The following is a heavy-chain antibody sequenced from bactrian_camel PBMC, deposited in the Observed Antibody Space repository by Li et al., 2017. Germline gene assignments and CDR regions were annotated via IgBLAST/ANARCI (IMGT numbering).Heavy chain of an antibody. CDR3: ATHLRTGRWNDAQKYLY. Sequence: VQLVESGGGSVQTGGSLRLSCVLSGNTRSRNVMGWFRQVPGKEREAVAAIYTDVGRTYYADFAKGRFTASEDNDKGIVWLQMNDLRPEDTGMYYCATHLRTGRWNDAQKYLYWGQGTQVTVS. CDR1: GNTRSRNV. V-gene: IGHV3S54*01. J-gene: IGHJ4*01. D-gene: IGHD1*01. CDR2: IYTDVGRT.